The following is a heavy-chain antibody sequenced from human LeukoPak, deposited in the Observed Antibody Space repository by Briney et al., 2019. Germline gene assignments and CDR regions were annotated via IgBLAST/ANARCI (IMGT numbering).Heavy chain of an antibody. J-gene: IGHJ4*02. D-gene: IGHD3-10*01. V-gene: IGHV3-53*01. Sequence: GGSLRLSCAASGFTVSSNYMSWVRQAPGKGLEWVSVIYSGGSTYYADSVKGRFTISRDNSKNTLYLQMNSLRAEDTAVYYCARAPPGAYYYGSGRAYYFDYWGQGTLSPSPQ. CDR3: ARAPPGAYYYGSGRAYYFDY. CDR1: GFTVSSNY. CDR2: IYSGGST.